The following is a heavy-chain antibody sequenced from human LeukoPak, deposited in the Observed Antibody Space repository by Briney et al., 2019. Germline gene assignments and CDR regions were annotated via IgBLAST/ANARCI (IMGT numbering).Heavy chain of an antibody. J-gene: IGHJ4*02. D-gene: IGHD5-18*01. CDR1: GYSISSGYY. CDR3: ARGGGYSYGYYFDY. V-gene: IGHV4-38-2*02. CDR2: IYHSGST. Sequence: SETLSLTCTVSGYSISSGYYWGWIRQPPGKGLEWIGSIYHSGSTCDNPSLKSRVTISIDTSKNQLSLNLNSVTAADTAVYYCARGGGYSYGYYFDYWGQGTLVTVSS.